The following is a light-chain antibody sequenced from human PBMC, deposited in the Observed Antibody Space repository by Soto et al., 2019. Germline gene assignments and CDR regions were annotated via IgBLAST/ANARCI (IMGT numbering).Light chain of an antibody. Sequence: AIRITQSPSQLSASTGDRVPTPCRASQGIGSYLAWYQQKPGKAPKLLIYAASTLQSGVPSRFSGSGSGTDFTLTISCLQSEDFATYYCQQYYSYPRLTFGGGTKVEIK. J-gene: IGKJ4*01. V-gene: IGKV1-8*01. CDR3: QQYYSYPRLT. CDR1: QGIGSY. CDR2: AAS.